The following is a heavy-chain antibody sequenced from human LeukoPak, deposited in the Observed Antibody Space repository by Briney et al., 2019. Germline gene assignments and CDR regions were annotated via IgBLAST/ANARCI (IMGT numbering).Heavy chain of an antibody. Sequence: ASVKVSCKAPGYTFNRYYMHWVRQAPGHGLEWMGWLNPNSGVTKYAQKFQGRVTMTRDTSISTAYMELSSLRSDDTAVYYCAREDNWNYDYWGQGTLVTVSS. CDR1: GYTFNRYY. CDR3: AREDNWNYDY. V-gene: IGHV1-2*02. CDR2: LNPNSGVT. D-gene: IGHD1-7*01. J-gene: IGHJ4*02.